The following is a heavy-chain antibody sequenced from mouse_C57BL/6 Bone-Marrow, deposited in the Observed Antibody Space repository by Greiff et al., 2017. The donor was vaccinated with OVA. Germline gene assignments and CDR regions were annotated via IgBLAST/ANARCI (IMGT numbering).Heavy chain of an antibody. J-gene: IGHJ3*01. CDR1: GYTFTSYG. Sequence: QVHVKQSGAELARPGASVKLSCKASGYTFTSYGISWVKQRTGQGLEWIGEIYPRSGNTYYNEKFKGKATLTADKSSSTAYMELRSLTSEDSAVYFCARSKVYYYGSSPFAYWGQGTLVTVSA. V-gene: IGHV1-81*01. CDR3: ARSKVYYYGSSPFAY. D-gene: IGHD1-1*01. CDR2: IYPRSGNT.